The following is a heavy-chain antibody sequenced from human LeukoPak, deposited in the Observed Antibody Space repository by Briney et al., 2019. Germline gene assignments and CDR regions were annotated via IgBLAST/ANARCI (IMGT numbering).Heavy chain of an antibody. CDR2: INAGNGNT. D-gene: IGHD6-19*01. J-gene: IGHJ4*02. CDR1: GYTFTSYY. Sequence: ASVKVSCKASGYTFTSYYMHWVRQAPGQRLEWMGWINAGNGNTKYSQKFQGRVTITRDTSASTAYMELSSLRSEDTAVYYCARAYSSGWYTPYFDYWGQGTLVTVSS. CDR3: ARAYSSGWYTPYFDY. V-gene: IGHV1-3*01.